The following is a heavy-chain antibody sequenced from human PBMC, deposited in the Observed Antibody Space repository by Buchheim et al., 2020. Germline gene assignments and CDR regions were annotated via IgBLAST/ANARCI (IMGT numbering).Heavy chain of an antibody. Sequence: QVQLQESGPGLVKLSGTLSLTCAVSGGSISSSNWWSWVRQPPGKGLEWIGEIYHSGSTNYNPSLKSRVTISVDTSKNQFSLKLSSVTAADTAVYYCARGCSSTSCYSHYYGMDVWGQGTT. CDR3: ARGCSSTSCYSHYYGMDV. CDR1: GGSISSSNW. J-gene: IGHJ6*02. V-gene: IGHV4-4*02. CDR2: IYHSGST. D-gene: IGHD2-2*02.